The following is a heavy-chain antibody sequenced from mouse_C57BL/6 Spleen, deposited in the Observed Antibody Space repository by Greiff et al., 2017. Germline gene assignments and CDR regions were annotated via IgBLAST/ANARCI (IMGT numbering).Heavy chain of an antibody. Sequence: VQLQQPGAELVKPGASVKLSCKASGYTFTSYWMHWVKQRPGRGLEWLGRIDPNSGGTKYNEKFKSKATLTVDKPSSTAYMQLSSLTSEDSAVYYCARGDAIYYYDGDYWGQGTTLTVSS. CDR3: ARGDAIYYYDGDY. V-gene: IGHV1-72*01. J-gene: IGHJ2*01. D-gene: IGHD2-4*01. CDR1: GYTFTSYW. CDR2: IDPNSGGT.